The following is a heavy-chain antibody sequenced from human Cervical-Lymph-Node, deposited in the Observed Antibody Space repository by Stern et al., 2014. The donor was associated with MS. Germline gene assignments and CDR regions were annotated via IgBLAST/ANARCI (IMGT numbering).Heavy chain of an antibody. J-gene: IGHJ6*02. Sequence: QLQLQESGPGLVKPSGTLSLTCAVSGASISSGNWWTWVRQPPGKGLEWIGEIYHSGNTNYNPSFKSRVSMSLDKTKNPNSLKLRSVTAADTAVYYCARDPFLEWLDDWGQGTTVTVSS. CDR3: ARDPFLEWLDD. V-gene: IGHV4-4*02. CDR1: GASISSGNW. CDR2: IYHSGNT. D-gene: IGHD3-3*02.